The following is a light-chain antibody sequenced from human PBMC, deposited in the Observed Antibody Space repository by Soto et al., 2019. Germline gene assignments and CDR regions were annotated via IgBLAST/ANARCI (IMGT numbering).Light chain of an antibody. Sequence: EIVLTQSPATLSFSPGERATLSWRASQSIDRYLAWYQQKPGQAPRLLIYSASSRATGIPDRFSGSGSGTDFTLTISRLEPEDFAVYYCQQYGSSLGVTFGGGTKVDIK. V-gene: IGKV3-20*01. J-gene: IGKJ4*01. CDR1: QSIDRY. CDR3: QQYGSSLGVT. CDR2: SAS.